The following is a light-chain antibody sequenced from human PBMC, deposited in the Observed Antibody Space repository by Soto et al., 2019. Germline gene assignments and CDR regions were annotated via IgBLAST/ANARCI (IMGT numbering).Light chain of an antibody. CDR2: GSS. CDR3: QQYNNWGLS. V-gene: IGKV3D-15*01. Sequence: IVLTQSPATLSVSPGERVTLSCRASENVGTNLAWYQQRPGQPSRLLIYGSSTRATGISATFSGSGSRTEFTLTISSLQSEDSAVYYCQQYNNWGLSFGGGTRVEIK. CDR1: ENVGTN. J-gene: IGKJ4*01.